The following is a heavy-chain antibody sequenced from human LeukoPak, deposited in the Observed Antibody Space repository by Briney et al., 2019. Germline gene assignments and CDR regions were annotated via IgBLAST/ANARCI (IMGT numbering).Heavy chain of an antibody. CDR3: ARSPTVLRYFDF. Sequence: ASVKVSCKAFGYTFTSNYMHWVRQAPGQGLEWMGWINPDTGGTNYALRFQDRVTMTRDIYITTVYMDLSRLESNDTAIYFCARSPTVLRYFDFWGQGTLVTVSS. CDR1: GYTFTSNY. J-gene: IGHJ4*02. D-gene: IGHD3-9*01. V-gene: IGHV1-2*02. CDR2: INPDTGGT.